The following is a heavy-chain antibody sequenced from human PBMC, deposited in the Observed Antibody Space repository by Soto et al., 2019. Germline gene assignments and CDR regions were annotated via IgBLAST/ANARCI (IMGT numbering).Heavy chain of an antibody. J-gene: IGHJ6*02. D-gene: IGHD3-22*01. CDR1: GGSISSGGYY. V-gene: IGHV4-31*03. CDR2: IYYSGST. Sequence: LSLTCTVSGGSISSGGYYWSWIRQHPGKGLEWIGYIYYSGSTYYNPSLKSRVTISVDTSKNQFSLKLSSVTAADTAVYYCARVSKYYDSSGYYPNYYYYGMDVWGQGTTVTVSS. CDR3: ARVSKYYDSSGYYPNYYYYGMDV.